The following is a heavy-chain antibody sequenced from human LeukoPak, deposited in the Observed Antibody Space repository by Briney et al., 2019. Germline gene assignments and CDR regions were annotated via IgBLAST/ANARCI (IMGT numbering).Heavy chain of an antibody. J-gene: IGHJ6*03. V-gene: IGHV3-23*01. Sequence: GGSLRLSCAASGFYFSSYAMSWVRQAPGKGLEWVSTISGSGGSTYYADSVKGRFTISRDNSNNTLYLQMNSLRAEDTAVYYCAKSMTTVTTYYYYYMDVWGKGTTVTVSS. CDR3: AKSMTTVTTYYYYYMDV. D-gene: IGHD4-11*01. CDR2: ISGSGGST. CDR1: GFYFSSYA.